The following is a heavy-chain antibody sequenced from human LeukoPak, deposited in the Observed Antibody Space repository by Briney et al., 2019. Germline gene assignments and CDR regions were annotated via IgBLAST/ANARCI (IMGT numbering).Heavy chain of an antibody. J-gene: IGHJ5*02. CDR2: LSSDNYTI. V-gene: IGHV3-48*01. CDR1: GITFSSYS. D-gene: IGHD3-16*01. Sequence: PGGSLRLSSAASGITFSSYSMTWVRQAPGKGLEWISYLSSDNYTIYYADSVKGRFIISRDNAKDSLYLQMNSLRAEDTAVYYCARVATDGGGFDPWGQGTLVTVSS. CDR3: ARVATDGGGFDP.